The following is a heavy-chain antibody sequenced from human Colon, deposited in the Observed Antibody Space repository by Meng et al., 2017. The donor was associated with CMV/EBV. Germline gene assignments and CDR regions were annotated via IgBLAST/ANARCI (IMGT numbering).Heavy chain of an antibody. CDR2: INHGGDT. CDR3: ARGLGSGYYFYRWFDP. CDR1: GVSFIGHD. D-gene: IGHD3-22*01. Sequence: GVSFIGHDWHWIRPPPGKGLEWIGEINHGGDTNYNPALKSRISMSVDASKNQFSLNLRSVAAADTAVYYCARGLGSGYYFYRWFDPWGQGTLVTVSS. V-gene: IGHV4-34*01. J-gene: IGHJ5*02.